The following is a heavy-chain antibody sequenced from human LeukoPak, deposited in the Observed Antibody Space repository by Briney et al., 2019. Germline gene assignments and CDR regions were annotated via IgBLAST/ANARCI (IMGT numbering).Heavy chain of an antibody. Sequence: ASVTVSCKASGYTFTGYYMHRVRQAPGQGLEWMGWINPNSGGTNYAQKFQGRVTMTRDTSISTAYMELSRLRSDDTAVYYCARVAQQAYYYYYMDVWGKGTTVTVSS. J-gene: IGHJ6*03. CDR3: ARVAQQAYYYYYMDV. V-gene: IGHV1-2*02. D-gene: IGHD6-13*01. CDR1: GYTFTGYY. CDR2: INPNSGGT.